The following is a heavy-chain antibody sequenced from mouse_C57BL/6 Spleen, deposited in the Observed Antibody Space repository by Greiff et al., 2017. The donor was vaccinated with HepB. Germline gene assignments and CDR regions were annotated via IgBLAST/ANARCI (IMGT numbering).Heavy chain of an antibody. CDR3: DRDDSSGSGVAY. Sequence: VQLQQPGAELVMPGASVKLSCKASGFNFTSYWMHWVKQRPGQGLEWIGEIDPSDSYTNYNQKFKGKSTLTVDKSSSTAYMQLSSLTSEDSAVYYCDRDDSSGSGVAYWGQGTLVTVSA. CDR1: GFNFTSYW. J-gene: IGHJ3*01. V-gene: IGHV1-69*01. CDR2: IDPSDSYT. D-gene: IGHD3-2*02.